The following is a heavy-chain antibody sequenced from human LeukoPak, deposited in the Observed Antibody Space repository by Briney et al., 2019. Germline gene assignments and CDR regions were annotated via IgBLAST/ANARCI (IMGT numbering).Heavy chain of an antibody. Sequence: GGSLRLSCAASGFTFSSYAMSWVRQAPGNGLEWVSAISGSGGSTYYADSVKGRFTISRDNSKNMLYLQMNSLRAEDTAVYYCAKGLQVYGDSNDYWGQGTLVTVSS. CDR2: ISGSGGST. D-gene: IGHD4-17*01. V-gene: IGHV3-23*01. J-gene: IGHJ4*02. CDR1: GFTFSSYA. CDR3: AKGLQVYGDSNDY.